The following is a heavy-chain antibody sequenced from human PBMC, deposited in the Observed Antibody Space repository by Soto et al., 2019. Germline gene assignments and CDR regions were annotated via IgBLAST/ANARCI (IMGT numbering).Heavy chain of an antibody. CDR2: IRQDGSEK. CDR1: GFTFSTYW. D-gene: IGHD2-2*01. CDR3: VRGCGRASCPYYLDV. V-gene: IGHV3-7*01. Sequence: EVELVESGGGLVQPGGSLRLSCAASGFTFSTYWMSWVRQAPEKGLEWVATIRQDGSEKLYVDSVEGRFTISRDNAENSLYLQMDRLRVEDAAMYYCVRGCGRASCPYYLDVWGKGTTVAVSS. J-gene: IGHJ6*03.